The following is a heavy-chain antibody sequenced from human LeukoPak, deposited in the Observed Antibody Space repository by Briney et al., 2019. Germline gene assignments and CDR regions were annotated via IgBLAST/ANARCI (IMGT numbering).Heavy chain of an antibody. CDR2: MNPNSGNT. D-gene: IGHD2-15*01. CDR3: AREYCSGGSCSDAFDI. J-gene: IGHJ3*02. V-gene: IGHV1-8*03. CDR1: GYTFTSYD. Sequence: ASVKVSCKASGYTFTSYDINWVRQATGQGLEWMGWMNPNSGNTGYAQKFQGRVTITRNTSVSTAYMELSSLRSEDTAVYYCAREYCSGGSCSDAFDIWGQGTMVTVSS.